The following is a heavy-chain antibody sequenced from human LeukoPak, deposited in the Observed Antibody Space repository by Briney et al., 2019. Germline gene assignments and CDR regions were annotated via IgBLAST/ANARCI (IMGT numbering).Heavy chain of an antibody. CDR1: GGSISSSSYY. CDR3: ARRGFDSSGYYYGPPDY. Sequence: SETLSLTCTVSGGSISSSSYYWGWIRQPPGKGLEWIGSIYYSGSTYYNPSLKSRVTISVDTSKNQFSLKLSSVTAADTAVYYCARRGFDSSGYYYGPPDYWGQGTLVTVSS. J-gene: IGHJ4*02. V-gene: IGHV4-39*01. CDR2: IYYSGST. D-gene: IGHD3-22*01.